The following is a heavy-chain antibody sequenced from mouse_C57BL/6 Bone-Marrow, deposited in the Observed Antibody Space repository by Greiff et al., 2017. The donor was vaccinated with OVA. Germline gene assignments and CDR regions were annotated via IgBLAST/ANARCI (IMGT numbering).Heavy chain of an antibody. CDR3: ASPLWSNYGY. V-gene: IGHV1-81*01. CDR1: GYTFTSYG. J-gene: IGHJ2*01. D-gene: IGHD2-5*01. CDR2: IYPRSGNT. Sequence: QVQLKESGAELARPGASVKLSCKASGYTFTSYGISWVKKRTGQGLEWIGEIYPRSGNTYYNEKFKGKATLTADKSSSTAYIELRSLTSEDSAVYFCASPLWSNYGYWGQGTTLTVSS.